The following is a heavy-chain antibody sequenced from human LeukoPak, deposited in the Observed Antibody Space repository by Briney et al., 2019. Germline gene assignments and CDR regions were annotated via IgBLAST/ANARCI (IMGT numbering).Heavy chain of an antibody. CDR1: GFTFSSYG. V-gene: IGHV3-30*02. J-gene: IGHJ3*02. Sequence: QAGGSLRLSCAASGFTFSSYGMHWVRQAPGKGLEWVAFIRYDGSNKYYADSVKGRFTTSRDNSKNTLYLQMNSLRSEDTAVYYCARVCRSGSYPNDAFDIWGQGTMVTVSS. CDR2: IRYDGSNK. D-gene: IGHD1-26*01. CDR3: ARVCRSGSYPNDAFDI.